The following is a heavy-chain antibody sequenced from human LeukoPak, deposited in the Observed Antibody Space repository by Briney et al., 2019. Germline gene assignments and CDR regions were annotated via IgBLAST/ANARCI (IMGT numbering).Heavy chain of an antibody. D-gene: IGHD5-12*01. Sequence: GGSLTLSCAASGFTFSSYWMHWVRQAPGKGLVWVSRINSDGSSTSYADSVKGRFTISRDNAKNTLYLQMNSLRAEDTAVYYCARGRGYSGYDSWFDPWGQGTLVTVSS. V-gene: IGHV3-74*01. CDR2: INSDGSST. CDR1: GFTFSSYW. J-gene: IGHJ5*02. CDR3: ARGRGYSGYDSWFDP.